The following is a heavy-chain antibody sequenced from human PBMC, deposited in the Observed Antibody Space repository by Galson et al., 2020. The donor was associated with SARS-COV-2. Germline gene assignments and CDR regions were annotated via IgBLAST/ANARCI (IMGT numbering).Heavy chain of an antibody. D-gene: IGHD3-16*01. V-gene: IGHV1-69*13. CDR3: ARGEVQTLDY. CDR1: GGTLSSNN. CDR2: ITHIFDTP. J-gene: IGHJ4*02. Sequence: SVKDSSKASGGTLSSNNINWVRQPPGQGIECKGGITHIFDTPKYAQKYQGRVTITADESATTADMELTSLRAEDTAVYFCARGEVQTLDYWGQGTLVTVSS.